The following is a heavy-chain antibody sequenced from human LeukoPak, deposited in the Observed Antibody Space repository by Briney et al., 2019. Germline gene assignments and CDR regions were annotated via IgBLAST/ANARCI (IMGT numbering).Heavy chain of an antibody. CDR2: IGRCGVTT. CDR3: ATLRDRNFYYSYGLDL. D-gene: IGHD1-14*01. V-gene: IGHV3-48*03. CDR1: GFTLSTYE. J-gene: IGHJ6*02. Sequence: HPAGTLRLSCAASGFTLSTYEMNWIRQAPGKGLEWVGYIGRCGVTTYYADSVKRRFTISGDNANNSLHLQMNSLTADNTAVYYCATLRDRNFYYSYGLDLWGQGTTVTVS.